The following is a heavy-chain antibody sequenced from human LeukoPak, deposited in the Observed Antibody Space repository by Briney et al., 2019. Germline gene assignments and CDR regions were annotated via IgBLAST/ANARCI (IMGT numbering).Heavy chain of an antibody. D-gene: IGHD6-13*01. V-gene: IGHV4-61*02. CDR1: GGSISSGSYY. CDR3: ARGHIAAAGTVPYDY. CDR2: IYTSGST. J-gene: IGHJ4*02. Sequence: SETXSLTCTVSGGSISSGSYYWSWIRQPAGKGLEWIGRIYTSGSTNYNPSLKSRVTISVDTSKNQFSLKLSSVTAADTAVYYCARGHIAAAGTVPYDYWGQGTLVTVSS.